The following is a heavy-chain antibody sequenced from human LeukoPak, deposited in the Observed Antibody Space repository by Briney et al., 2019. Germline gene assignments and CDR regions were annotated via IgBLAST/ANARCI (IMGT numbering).Heavy chain of an antibody. Sequence: GGSLRLSCAASGFTFSSYAMTWVRQAPGKGLECVSGISSSGGGTYYADSVKGRFTISRDNSKNTLYLQMNSLRVEDTAVYYCAKKGDIAMITNLYHMDVWGKGTTVTVSS. CDR3: AKKGDIAMITNLYHMDV. D-gene: IGHD5-18*01. J-gene: IGHJ6*03. CDR2: ISSSGGGT. CDR1: GFTFSSYA. V-gene: IGHV3-23*01.